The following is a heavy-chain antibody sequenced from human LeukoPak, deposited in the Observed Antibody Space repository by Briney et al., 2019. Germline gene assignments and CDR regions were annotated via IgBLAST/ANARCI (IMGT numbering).Heavy chain of an antibody. D-gene: IGHD3-10*01. CDR2: INHRGST. J-gene: IGHJ3*02. V-gene: IGHV4-34*01. CDR1: GGSFSGYY. CDR3: ATLRWFGEGTTAFDI. Sequence: SETLSLTCAVYGGSFSGYYWSWIRQPPGKGLEWSGEINHRGSTNYNPSLKSRVTISVDTSNKQFSLKLSSVTAADTAVYYCATLRWFGEGTTAFDIWGQGTMVTVSS.